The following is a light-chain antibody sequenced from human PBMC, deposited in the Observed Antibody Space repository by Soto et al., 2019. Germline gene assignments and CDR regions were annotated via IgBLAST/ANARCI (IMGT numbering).Light chain of an antibody. CDR2: GAS. CDR1: QGISNS. V-gene: IGKV1-17*03. J-gene: IGKJ4*01. CDR3: LQYNSYPFT. Sequence: DIQMTQSPSAMSASLGDRVTITCRASQGISNSLAWFQQKPGRVPKRLIYGASTLQSWAPSRFSGSASGAAFTLTISILQPEDFATYYCLQYNSYPFTFGGGTKVEIK.